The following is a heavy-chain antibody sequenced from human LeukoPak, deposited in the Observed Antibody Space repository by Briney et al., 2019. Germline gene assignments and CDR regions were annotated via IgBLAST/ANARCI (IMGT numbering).Heavy chain of an antibody. CDR3: AKGPVSWAGTGDSYFDY. V-gene: IGHV3-33*06. CDR1: GFTFSSYG. CDR2: IGYDRSNK. Sequence: GRSLRLSCAASGFTFSSYGMHWVRKVPGKGLEGGAVIGYDRSNKYYADSVKGRFTISRDNSKNTLYLQMNSLRAEDTAVYYCAKGPVSWAGTGDSYFDYWGQGTLVTVSS. J-gene: IGHJ4*02. D-gene: IGHD6-19*01.